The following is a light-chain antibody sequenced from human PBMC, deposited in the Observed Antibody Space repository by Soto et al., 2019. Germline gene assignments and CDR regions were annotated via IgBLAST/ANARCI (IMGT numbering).Light chain of an antibody. Sequence: QAVVTQPPSVSGAPGQRVTISCTGSGSNIGAGYDVHWYQQLPGTAPKLLIYYNNNRPSGVPDRFSGSKSGTSASLAITGLQAEDEADYYCQSYDSSLSGSVFGGGTKVTVL. CDR2: YNN. CDR3: QSYDSSLSGSV. V-gene: IGLV1-40*01. J-gene: IGLJ2*01. CDR1: GSNIGAGYD.